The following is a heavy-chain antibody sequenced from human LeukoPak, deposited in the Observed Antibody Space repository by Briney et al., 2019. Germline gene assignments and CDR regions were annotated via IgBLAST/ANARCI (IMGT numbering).Heavy chain of an antibody. CDR1: GFTFNIYT. V-gene: IGHV3-21*01. J-gene: IGHJ3*02. Sequence: GGSLRLSCAASGFTFNIYTMYWVRQAPGKGLEWVSSISSSSSYIYYADSVKGRFTISRDNAKNSLYLQMNSLRAEDTAVYYCARDRTYYYDSSGYRNDAFDIWGQGTMVTVSS. CDR3: ARDRTYYYDSSGYRNDAFDI. D-gene: IGHD3-22*01. CDR2: ISSSSSYI.